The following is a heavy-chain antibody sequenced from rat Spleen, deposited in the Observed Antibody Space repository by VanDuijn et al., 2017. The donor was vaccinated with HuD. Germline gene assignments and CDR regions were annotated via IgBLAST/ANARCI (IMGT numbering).Heavy chain of an antibody. D-gene: IGHD1-6*01. V-gene: IGHV5S10*01. Sequence: EVQLVESGGGLVQPGNSLKLSCAASGFTFSDYAMAWVRQSPKKGLEWVATIIYDGSSTYYRDSVKGRFTISRDNAKSTLYLQMDSLRSEDTATYYCATHRGLFYVYYGFSDWYFDFWGPGTMVTVSS. J-gene: IGHJ1*01. CDR3: ATHRGLFYVYYGFSDWYFDF. CDR2: IIYDGSST. CDR1: GFTFSDYA.